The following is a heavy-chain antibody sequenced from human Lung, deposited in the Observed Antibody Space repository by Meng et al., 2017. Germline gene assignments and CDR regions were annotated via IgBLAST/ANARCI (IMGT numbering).Heavy chain of an antibody. J-gene: IGHJ4*02. V-gene: IGHV4-34*01. CDR2: INHSGST. CDR3: ARGPTTMAHDFDY. CDR1: GGSFSDYY. D-gene: IGHD4-11*01. Sequence: QLQQGSSGMLKPSEHRPLTCVVSGGSFSDYYWSWIRHPPGKGLEWIGEINHSGSTNYNPSLESRATISVDTYQNNLSLKLSSVTAADSAVYYCARGPTTMAHDFDYWGQGTLVTVSS.